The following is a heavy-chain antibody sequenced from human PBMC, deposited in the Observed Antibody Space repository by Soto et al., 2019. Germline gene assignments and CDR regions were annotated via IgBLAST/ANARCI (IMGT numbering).Heavy chain of an antibody. J-gene: IGHJ4*02. D-gene: IGHD4-17*01. Sequence: EVQLLESGGGLVQPGGSLRLSCAASGFTFSSYAMSWVRQAPGKGLEWVSAISGSGGSTYYADSVKGRFTISRDNSKNSLYLQRNSLRAEDTAVYYGASHRGYGDYSIGACFDYWGQGTLVTVSS. CDR3: ASHRGYGDYSIGACFDY. CDR1: GFTFSSYA. CDR2: ISGSGGST. V-gene: IGHV3-23*01.